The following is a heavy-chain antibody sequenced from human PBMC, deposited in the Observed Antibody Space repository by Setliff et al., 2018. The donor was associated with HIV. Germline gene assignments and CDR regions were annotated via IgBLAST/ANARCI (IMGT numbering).Heavy chain of an antibody. CDR1: GASISSHY. D-gene: IGHD3-22*01. J-gene: IGHJ4*02. CDR3: ARAPYYDYRGLAVYYFDY. V-gene: IGHV4-39*07. Sequence: SETLSLTCTVSGASISSHYWSWIRQPPGQGLEWIGSIYYSGDTFYNTSLKTRITISVDTSKNHLSLKVSSLTAADTAVYYCARAPYYDYRGLAVYYFDYWGQGTLVTV. CDR2: IYYSGDT.